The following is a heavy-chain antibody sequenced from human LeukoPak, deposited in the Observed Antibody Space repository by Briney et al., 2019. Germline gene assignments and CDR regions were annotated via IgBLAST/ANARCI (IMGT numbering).Heavy chain of an antibody. J-gene: IGHJ3*02. CDR2: VDPEDYET. CDR1: GHTLTEIF. V-gene: IGHV1-24*01. CDR3: ATHFDSSGPDAFDI. D-gene: IGHD3-22*01. Sequence: ASVKVSCKVSGHTLTEIFMHWVRQAPGKGFKWMGGVDPEDYETINAQKFQGRVTMTEDTSTDTAYMELSSLRSEDTAVYYCATHFDSSGPDAFDIWGQGTMVTVSS.